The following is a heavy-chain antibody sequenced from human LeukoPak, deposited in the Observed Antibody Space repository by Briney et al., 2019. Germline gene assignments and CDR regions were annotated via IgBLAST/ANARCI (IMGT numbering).Heavy chain of an antibody. J-gene: IGHJ4*02. Sequence: PGGSLRLSCAASGFTFSIYAMSWVRQAPGKGLEWVSVISGSGGSTYYADSVMGRFTISRDTSKNTLYMQMNSLRAEDTAVYYCAKGSITGTYFDLWGQGTLVTVSS. CDR2: ISGSGGST. CDR1: GFTFSIYA. D-gene: IGHD1-20*01. CDR3: AKGSITGTYFDL. V-gene: IGHV3-23*01.